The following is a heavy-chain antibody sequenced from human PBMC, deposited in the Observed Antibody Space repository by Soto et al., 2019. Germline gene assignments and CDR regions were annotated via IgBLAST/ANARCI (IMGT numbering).Heavy chain of an antibody. Sequence: GGSLRLSCAASGFTFSSYSMNWVRQAPGKGLEWVSSISSSSSYIYYADSVKGRFTISRDNAKNSLYLQMNSLGAEDTAVYYCARDAPADPPGAPKTGYSSGWYRRYFDYWGQGTLVTVSS. CDR1: GFTFSSYS. CDR3: ARDAPADPPGAPKTGYSSGWYRRYFDY. D-gene: IGHD6-19*01. V-gene: IGHV3-21*01. CDR2: ISSSSSYI. J-gene: IGHJ4*02.